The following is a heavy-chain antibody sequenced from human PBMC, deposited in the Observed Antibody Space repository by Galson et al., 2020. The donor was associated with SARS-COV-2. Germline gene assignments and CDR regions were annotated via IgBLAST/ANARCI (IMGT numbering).Heavy chain of an antibody. V-gene: IGHV4-61*01. CDR3: WIEVYYYDSSGTRTSDAFEI. D-gene: IGHD3-22*01. CDR2: LPSSGPP. J-gene: IGHJ3*02. Sequence: ASETLSLPCTVSGGPVSSGRYYPSWIRQPPGKGPEWLRYLPSSGPPNYNTSLKSRVTISVDTCKHQFSLKLSSVTAADTAGYYCWIEVYYYDSSGTRTSDAFEIWGQGTMVTVSS. CDR1: GGPVSSGRYY.